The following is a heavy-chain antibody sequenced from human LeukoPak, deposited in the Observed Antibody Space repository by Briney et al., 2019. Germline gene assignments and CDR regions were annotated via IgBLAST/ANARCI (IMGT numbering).Heavy chain of an antibody. Sequence: PSETLSLTCGVSGGSIISTNWWSWVRQPPGKGLEWIGEIYHSGSTKYDPSLKSRVTISVDTSKNQFSLKLSSVTAADTAVYYCARVYENYYDSSGSSIDYWGQGPLVTVSS. D-gene: IGHD3-22*01. V-gene: IGHV4-4*02. CDR3: ARVYENYYDSSGSSIDY. CDR2: IYHSGST. J-gene: IGHJ4*02. CDR1: GGSIISTNW.